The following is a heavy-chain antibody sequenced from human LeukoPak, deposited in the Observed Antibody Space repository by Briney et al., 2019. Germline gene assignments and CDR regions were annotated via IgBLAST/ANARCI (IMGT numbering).Heavy chain of an antibody. CDR3: ARHLHIQNDMDV. CDR1: GGSTTSYS. D-gene: IGHD5-18*01. V-gene: IGHV4-59*08. Sequence: PETLSPTSTVSGGSTTSYSWSWIRHPPGDGLEWIGYIYYSGSTNYNPSLKSRVTISVDTSKNQFSLKLGSVTAADTAVYYCARHLHIQNDMDVWGQGTTVTVSS. CDR2: IYYSGST. J-gene: IGHJ6*02.